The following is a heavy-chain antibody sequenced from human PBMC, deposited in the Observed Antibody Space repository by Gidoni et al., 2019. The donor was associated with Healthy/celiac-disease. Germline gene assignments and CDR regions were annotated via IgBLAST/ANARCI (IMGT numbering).Heavy chain of an antibody. V-gene: IGHV1-2*02. CDR1: GYTFTGYY. J-gene: IGHJ4*02. CDR2: INPNSGGT. D-gene: IGHD3-22*01. CDR3: ARDSRNYYDSSGYMTHDY. Sequence: QVQLVQSGAEVKKPGASVKVSCKASGYTFTGYYMHWVRQAPGQGLEWMGWINPNSGGTNYAQKFQGRVTMTRDTSISTAYMELSRLRSDDTAVYYCARDSRNYYDSSGYMTHDYWGQGTLVTVSS.